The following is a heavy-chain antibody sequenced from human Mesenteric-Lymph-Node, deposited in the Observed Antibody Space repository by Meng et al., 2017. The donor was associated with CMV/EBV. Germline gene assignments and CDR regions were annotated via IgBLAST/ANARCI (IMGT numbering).Heavy chain of an antibody. Sequence: SETLSLTCTVSGGSISSYYWSWIRQPPGKGLEWIGYIYYSGSTNYNPSLKSRVTISVDTSKNQFSLKLSSVTAADTAVYYCARSGYYDFWSGYPYGMDVWGQGTTVTV. CDR3: ARSGYYDFWSGYPYGMDV. CDR1: GGSISSYY. CDR2: IYYSGST. J-gene: IGHJ6*02. V-gene: IGHV4-59*01. D-gene: IGHD3-3*01.